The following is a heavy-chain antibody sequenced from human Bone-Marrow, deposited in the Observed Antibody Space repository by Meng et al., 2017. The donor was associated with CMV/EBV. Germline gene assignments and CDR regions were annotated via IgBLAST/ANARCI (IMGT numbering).Heavy chain of an antibody. CDR2: IYSGGST. V-gene: IGHV3-66*02. CDR3: ARTQYDSSAQDFDN. CDR1: GFTVSSNY. Sequence: GGSLRLSCAASGFTVSSNYMSWVRQAPGKGLEWVSVIYSGGSTYYADSVKGRFTISRDNSKNTLYLQMNSLRAEDTAVYYCARTQYDSSAQDFDNWGQRTLVTVSS. D-gene: IGHD3-22*01. J-gene: IGHJ4*02.